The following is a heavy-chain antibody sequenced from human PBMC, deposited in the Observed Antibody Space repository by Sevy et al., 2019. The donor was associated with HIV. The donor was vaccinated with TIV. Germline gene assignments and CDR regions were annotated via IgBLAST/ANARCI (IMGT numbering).Heavy chain of an antibody. CDR1: GDSIISSQW. CDR2: MYHRGTT. V-gene: IGHV4-4*02. D-gene: IGHD6-13*01. Sequence: SETLSLTCTVSGDSIISSQWWSWVRQSPGKGLEWIGDMYHRGTTNYNPSLESRAEISVDKSKNQFSLTLTSVTAADTAVYFCAAAAGTDILGYYFGNWGQGILVTVSS. J-gene: IGHJ4*02. CDR3: AAAAGTDILGYYFGN.